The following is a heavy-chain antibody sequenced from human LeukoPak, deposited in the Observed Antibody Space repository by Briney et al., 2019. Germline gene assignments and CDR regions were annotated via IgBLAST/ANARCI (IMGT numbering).Heavy chain of an antibody. J-gene: IGHJ4*02. V-gene: IGHV5-51*01. Sequence: GESLQISCQGSGYRFTSYWIGWVRQMPGKGLEWMGIIYPGDSDTRYSPSFQGQVTISADKSISTAYLQWSSLKASDTAMYYCARLRYCSGGSCYPPLPYFDYWGQGTLVTVSS. D-gene: IGHD2-15*01. CDR3: ARLRYCSGGSCYPPLPYFDY. CDR2: IYPGDSDT. CDR1: GYRFTSYW.